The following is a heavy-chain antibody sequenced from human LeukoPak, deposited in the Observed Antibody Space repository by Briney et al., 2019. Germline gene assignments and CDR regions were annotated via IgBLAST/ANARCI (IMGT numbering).Heavy chain of an antibody. CDR3: AKALSRVLRSTIDY. CDR1: GFTFNNYA. J-gene: IGHJ4*02. V-gene: IGHV3-23*01. Sequence: PGGSLRLSCAASGFTFNNYAMTWVRQAPGQGLEWVSTISSSGGNAYYADSVRGRFTISRDNSKNTLYLQVNSLRAEDTALYYCAKALSRVLRSTIDYWGQGTLVTVSS. D-gene: IGHD3-3*01. CDR2: ISSSGGNA.